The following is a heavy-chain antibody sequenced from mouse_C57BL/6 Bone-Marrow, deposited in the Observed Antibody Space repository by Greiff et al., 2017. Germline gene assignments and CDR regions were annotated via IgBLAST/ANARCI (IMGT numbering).Heavy chain of an antibody. CDR2: ISNGGGST. CDR1: GFTFSDYY. CDR3: ARHDYYGPYAMDY. V-gene: IGHV5-12*01. J-gene: IGHJ4*01. D-gene: IGHD1-1*01. Sequence: EVKLVESGGGLVQPGGSLKLSCAASGFTFSDYYMYWVRQTPEKRLEWVAYISNGGGSTYYPDTVKGRFTISRDNAKNTLYLQMSRLKSEDTAMYYCARHDYYGPYAMDYWGQGTSVTVSS.